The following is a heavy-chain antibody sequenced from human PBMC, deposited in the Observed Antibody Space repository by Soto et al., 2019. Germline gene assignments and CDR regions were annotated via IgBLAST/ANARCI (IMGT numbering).Heavy chain of an antibody. CDR1: GFTISTHG. CDR2: IWYDGSNK. D-gene: IGHD1-7*01. V-gene: IGHV3-33*03. Sequence: QAQLVESGGGVVKPGKSLRLSCAASGFTISTHGMHWVSQAPGKGLEWLANIWYDGSNKFYAEYVKGRFSISKDNSKNTLYRKMSSLRAEDTAVYYCAAATTWNFQFPSWGQGNHVTVYS. CDR3: AAATTWNFQFPS. J-gene: IGHJ5*02.